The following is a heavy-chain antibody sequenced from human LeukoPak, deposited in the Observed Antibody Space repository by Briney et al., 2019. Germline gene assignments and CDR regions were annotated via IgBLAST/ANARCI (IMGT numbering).Heavy chain of an antibody. Sequence: QPGGSLRLSCAASGFTFDDYAMHWVRQAPGKGLEWVSLISGDGGTTYYTDSVWGRFTISRDNSKNSLYLQINSLRTEDTALYYCAKDRGSSGNLFDYWGQGTLVTVSS. CDR3: AKDRGSSGNLFDY. D-gene: IGHD3-22*01. CDR2: ISGDGGTT. V-gene: IGHV3-43*02. CDR1: GFTFDDYA. J-gene: IGHJ4*02.